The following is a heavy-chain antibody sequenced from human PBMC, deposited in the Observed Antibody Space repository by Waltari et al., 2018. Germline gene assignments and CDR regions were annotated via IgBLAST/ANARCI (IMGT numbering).Heavy chain of an antibody. J-gene: IGHJ4*02. CDR1: GGSISTSTHY. CDR3: ARSFGGSGSYKFDF. D-gene: IGHD3-10*01. V-gene: IGHV4-39*02. Sequence: QLQLQESGPRLVKSSETLSLTCTVSGGSISTSTHYWAWLRQTPGKGPEWIGSVYYNGNVYYNPSLESRVTMSVDTSKNHFSLDLESVTTPDTSIYFCARSFGGSGSYKFDFWGQGILVTVSS. CDR2: VYYNGNV.